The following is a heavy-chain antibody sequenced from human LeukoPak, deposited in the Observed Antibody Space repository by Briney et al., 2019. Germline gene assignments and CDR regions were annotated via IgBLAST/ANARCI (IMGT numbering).Heavy chain of an antibody. CDR1: GFTFSSYS. D-gene: IGHD5-24*01. V-gene: IGHV3-21*01. CDR2: ISGSSSYI. CDR3: ARTIEGATITLNWFDP. J-gene: IGHJ5*02. Sequence: GGSLRLSCAASGFTFSSYSMNWVRQAPGKGLEWVSSISGSSSYIYYADSVKGRFTISRDNAKNSLYLQMNSLRAEDTAVYYCARTIEGATITLNWFDPWGQGTLVTVSS.